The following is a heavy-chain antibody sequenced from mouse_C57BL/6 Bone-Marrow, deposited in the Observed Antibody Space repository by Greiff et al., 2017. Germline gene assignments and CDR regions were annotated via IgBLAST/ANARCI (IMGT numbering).Heavy chain of an antibody. CDR3: ARCLTAQATLGAMDY. CDR2: IYPRSGNT. D-gene: IGHD3-2*02. V-gene: IGHV1-81*01. CDR1: GSTFTSYG. Sequence: VQLQQSGAELARPGASVKLSCKASGSTFTSYGISWVKQRTGQGLEWIGEIYPRSGNTYYNEKFKGKATLTADKSSSTAYMELRSLTSEDSAVYFCARCLTAQATLGAMDYWGQGTSVTVSS. J-gene: IGHJ4*01.